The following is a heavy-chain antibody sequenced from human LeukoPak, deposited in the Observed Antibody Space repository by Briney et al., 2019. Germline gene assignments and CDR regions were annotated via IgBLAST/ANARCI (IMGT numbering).Heavy chain of an antibody. Sequence: GGSLRLSCAASGFTFDDYGLSWVRQAPGKGLEWVSTINWNGGSTGYADSVKGRFTISRDNSKNTLYLQMNSLRAEDTAVYYCARGTRTIDYWGQGTLVTVSS. CDR2: INWNGGST. V-gene: IGHV3-20*04. CDR3: ARGTRTIDY. CDR1: GFTFDDYG. D-gene: IGHD1-1*01. J-gene: IGHJ4*02.